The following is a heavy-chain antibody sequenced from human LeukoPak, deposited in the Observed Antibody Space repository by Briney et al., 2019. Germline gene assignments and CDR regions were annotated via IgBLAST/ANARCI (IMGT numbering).Heavy chain of an antibody. V-gene: IGHV3-23*01. CDR1: GFTFSSYA. CDR2: ISGSGGST. Sequence: GGSLRLPCTASGFTFSSYAMSWVRQAPGKGLEWVSAISGSGGSTHYADSVKGRYTISRDNSKNTLYLQMNSLRAEDTAVYYCAKAPDYYDSSGPVGYWGQGTLVTVSS. D-gene: IGHD3-22*01. J-gene: IGHJ4*02. CDR3: AKAPDYYDSSGPVGY.